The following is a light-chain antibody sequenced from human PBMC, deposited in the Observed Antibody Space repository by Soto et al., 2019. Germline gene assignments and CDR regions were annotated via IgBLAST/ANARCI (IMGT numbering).Light chain of an antibody. Sequence: DIQMTQSPSSLSASIGDRVTITCQARHSISTYVNWYQQKPGKAPQLLIYGASSLQSGVPSRFSGRGYGTDFTLTISSLPPEDFATYSCQQSYSNPKTFGQGTKVHI. CDR2: GAS. CDR1: HSISTY. J-gene: IGKJ1*01. CDR3: QQSYSNPKT. V-gene: IGKV1-39*01.